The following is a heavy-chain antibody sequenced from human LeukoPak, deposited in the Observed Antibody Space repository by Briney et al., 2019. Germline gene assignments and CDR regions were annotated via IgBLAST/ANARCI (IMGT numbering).Heavy chain of an antibody. D-gene: IGHD3-9*01. V-gene: IGHV4-59*01. CDR2: IYYSGSN. Sequence: SETLTLTCTVSGGSISSYYWSWIRQPPGEGLEWIGYIYYSGSNNYNPSLKSRVTISVDTSKNQFSLKLSSVTGADTAVYYCARENFDWLANWFDPWGQGTLVTVSS. CDR3: ARENFDWLANWFDP. J-gene: IGHJ5*02. CDR1: GGSISSYY.